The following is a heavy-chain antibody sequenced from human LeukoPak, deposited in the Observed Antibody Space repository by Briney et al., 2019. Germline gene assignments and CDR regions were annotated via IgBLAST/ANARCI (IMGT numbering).Heavy chain of an antibody. CDR3: ARHRYSYGSYYFDY. CDR1: GGSFSGYY. J-gene: IGHJ4*02. CDR2: INHSGST. V-gene: IGHV4-34*01. D-gene: IGHD5-18*01. Sequence: SETLSLTCAVYGGSFSGYYWNWIRQPPGKGLEWIGEINHSGSTNYNPSLTSRVTILVDTSKNQFSLKLSSVTAADTAVYFCARHRYSYGSYYFDYWGQGSLVTVSS.